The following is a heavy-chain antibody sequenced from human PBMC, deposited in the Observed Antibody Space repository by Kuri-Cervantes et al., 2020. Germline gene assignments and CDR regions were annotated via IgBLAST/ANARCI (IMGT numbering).Heavy chain of an antibody. D-gene: IGHD6-13*01. J-gene: IGHJ4*02. CDR2: IYYSGGT. V-gene: IGHV4-39*01. Sequence: LRLSCTVSGGSVSSGSYYWGWIRQPPGKGLEWIGNIYYSGGTYSNPSLKSRVTMSVDTSKNQFSLKLSSVTAADTAVYYCARISNSWFSADYWGQGTLVTVSS. CDR3: ARISNSWFSADY. CDR1: GGSVSSGSYY.